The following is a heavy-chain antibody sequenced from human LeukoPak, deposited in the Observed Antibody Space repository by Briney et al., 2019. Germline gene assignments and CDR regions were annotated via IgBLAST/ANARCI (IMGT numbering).Heavy chain of an antibody. V-gene: IGHV4-59*01. J-gene: IGHJ4*02. CDR1: GGSISSYY. CDR3: ARVQGEGSGWGVGYFDY. D-gene: IGHD6-19*01. CDR2: IYYSGST. Sequence: SETLSLTCTVSGGSISSYYWSWIRQPPGKGLEWIGYIYYSGSTNYNPSLKSRVTISVDTSKNQFSLKLSSVTAADTAVYYCARVQGEGSGWGVGYFDYWGQGTLVTVSS.